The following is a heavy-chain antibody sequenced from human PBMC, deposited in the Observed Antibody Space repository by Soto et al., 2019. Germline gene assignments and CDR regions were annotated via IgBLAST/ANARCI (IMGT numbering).Heavy chain of an antibody. D-gene: IGHD2-15*01. CDR3: EKATLNPCRGATCYYFDS. CDR2: ISGDIDTS. CDR1: GFMFNNYA. J-gene: IGHJ4*02. V-gene: IGHV3-23*01. Sequence: EVQLLGSGGDLIEPGVSLRLSCAASGFMFNNYAMSWVRQAPGRRLEWVSTISGDIDTSYHADSVRDRFSISRDDSTNTVFLHMNNLRVEDTARYYCEKATLNPCRGATCYYFDSWGQGTPVTVSS.